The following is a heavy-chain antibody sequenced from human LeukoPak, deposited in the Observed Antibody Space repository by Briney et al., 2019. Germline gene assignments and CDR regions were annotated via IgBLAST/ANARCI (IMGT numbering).Heavy chain of an antibody. Sequence: GGSLRLSCAASGFNFNTYGMNWVRHAPGKGLEWVSAIGGSDDSTYYADSVKGRFTISRDNSKNTLYLQMNSLRAEDTAVYYCAKDGGIYRYFDYWGQGALVTVSS. CDR3: AKDGGIYRYFDY. D-gene: IGHD4-23*01. J-gene: IGHJ4*02. CDR2: IGGSDDST. V-gene: IGHV3-23*01. CDR1: GFNFNTYG.